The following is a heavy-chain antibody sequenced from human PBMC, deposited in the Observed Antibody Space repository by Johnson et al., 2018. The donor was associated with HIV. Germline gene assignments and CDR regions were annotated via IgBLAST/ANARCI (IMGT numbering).Heavy chain of an antibody. CDR3: ARGPITIFGVVTTGDASDI. CDR2: ISYDGSNK. J-gene: IGHJ3*02. CDR1: GFTFSSYA. D-gene: IGHD3-3*01. V-gene: IGHV3-30*04. Sequence: QVQLVESGGGVVQPGRSLRLSCAASGFTFSSYAMHWVRQAPGKGLEWVAVISYDGSNKYYADSVKGRFTISRDNSKNTLYLQMNSLRAEDTAVYYCARGPITIFGVVTTGDASDICGQGTMVTVAS.